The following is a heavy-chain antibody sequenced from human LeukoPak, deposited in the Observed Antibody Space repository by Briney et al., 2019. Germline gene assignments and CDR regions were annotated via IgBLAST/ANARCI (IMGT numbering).Heavy chain of an antibody. CDR2: ISSSGSTI. CDR1: GFTFSSYE. V-gene: IGHV3-48*03. J-gene: IGHJ6*03. D-gene: IGHD2-2*01. CDR3: AREDIVVVPAANDYYYYMDV. Sequence: GGSLRLSCAASGFTFSSYEMNWVRQAPGKGLEWVSYISSSGSTIYYADSVKGRFTISRDNAKNSLYLQMNSLRAEDTAVYYCAREDIVVVPAANDYYYYMDVWGKGTTVTVSS.